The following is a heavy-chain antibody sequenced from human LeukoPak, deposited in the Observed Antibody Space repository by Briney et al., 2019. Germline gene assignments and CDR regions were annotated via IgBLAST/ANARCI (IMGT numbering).Heavy chain of an antibody. D-gene: IGHD3-10*02. CDR3: ARGYYDRLKDAFGI. CDR1: GGTFSSYA. CDR2: IIPIFGTA. J-gene: IGHJ3*02. V-gene: IGHV1-69*05. Sequence: ASVKVSCKASGGTFSSYAISWVRQAPGQGLEWMGGIIPIFGTANYAQKFQGRVTITTDESTSTAYMELSSLRSEDTAVYYCARGYYDRLKDAFGIWGQGTMVTVSS.